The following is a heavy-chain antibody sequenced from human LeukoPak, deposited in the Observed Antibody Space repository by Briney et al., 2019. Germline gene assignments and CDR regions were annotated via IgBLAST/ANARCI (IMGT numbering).Heavy chain of an antibody. D-gene: IGHD2/OR15-2a*01. Sequence: PSETLSLTCTVSGGSISSYYWSWIRQPAGKGLEWIGRIYSSGSTNYNPSLKSRVTMSVDTSKNQFSLRLSSVTAADTAVYYCARQGSVRTFAFDIWGQGTMVTVSS. CDR3: ARQGSVRTFAFDI. CDR2: IYSSGST. CDR1: GGSISSYY. V-gene: IGHV4-4*07. J-gene: IGHJ3*02.